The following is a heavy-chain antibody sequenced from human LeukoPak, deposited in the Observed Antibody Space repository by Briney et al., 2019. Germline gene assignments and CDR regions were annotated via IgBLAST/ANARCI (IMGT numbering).Heavy chain of an antibody. Sequence: ASVKVSCKATAYTLTDYYMQGVAQAPGQGLEWMGWINPDSGGTNYAKKFQGRVTITRDTAISTAYMEVNRLRSEDTAVYDYASEDSGWYLPLDYWGQGTLVTVSS. CDR3: ASEDSGWYLPLDY. CDR2: INPDSGGT. CDR1: AYTLTDYY. J-gene: IGHJ4*02. D-gene: IGHD6-19*01. V-gene: IGHV1-2*02.